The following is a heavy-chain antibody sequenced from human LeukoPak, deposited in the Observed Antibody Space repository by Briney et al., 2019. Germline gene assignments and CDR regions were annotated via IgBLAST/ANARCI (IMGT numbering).Heavy chain of an antibody. D-gene: IGHD6-13*01. J-gene: IGHJ4*02. CDR2: IKQDGSEK. Sequence: GGSLRLSCAASGFTLSSYSMNWVRQAPGKGLEWVANIKQDGSEKYYVDSVKGRFTISRDNAKNSLYLQMNSLRDEDTAVYYCASREYSSSWYVYWGQGTLVTVSS. V-gene: IGHV3-7*01. CDR3: ASREYSSSWYVY. CDR1: GFTLSSYS.